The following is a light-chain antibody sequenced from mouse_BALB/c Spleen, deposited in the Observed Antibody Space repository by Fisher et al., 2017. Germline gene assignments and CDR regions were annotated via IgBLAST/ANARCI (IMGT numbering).Light chain of an antibody. CDR3: QQYSGYPLT. J-gene: IGKJ5*01. CDR2: RTS. Sequence: DIVMTQSTAIMSASPGEKVTMTCSASSSISSNYLHWYQQKPGFSPKLLIYRTSNLASGVPARFSGSGSGTSYSLTISSVEAEDAATYYCQQYSGYPLTFGAGTKLELK. V-gene: IGKV4-57-1*01. CDR1: SSISSNY.